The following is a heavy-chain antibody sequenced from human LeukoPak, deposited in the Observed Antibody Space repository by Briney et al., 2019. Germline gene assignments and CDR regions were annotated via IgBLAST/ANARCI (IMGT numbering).Heavy chain of an antibody. CDR2: ISSSSSYI. Sequence: GGSLRLSCAASGFTFSSYSMNWVRQAPGKGLEWVSSISSSSSYIYYADSVKGRFTISRDNAKNSLYLQMNSLRAEDTAVHYCARVAGYYDSIDYDYWGQGTLVTVSS. V-gene: IGHV3-21*01. CDR3: ARVAGYYDSIDYDY. CDR1: GFTFSSYS. J-gene: IGHJ4*02. D-gene: IGHD3-22*01.